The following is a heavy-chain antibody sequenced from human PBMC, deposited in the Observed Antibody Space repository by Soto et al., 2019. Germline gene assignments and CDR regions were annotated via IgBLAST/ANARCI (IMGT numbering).Heavy chain of an antibody. CDR1: GFTFSSHE. V-gene: IGHV3-48*03. CDR3: ARVLSYYDSSGYYHRGAFDI. CDR2: ISSSGSTI. J-gene: IGHJ3*02. D-gene: IGHD3-22*01. Sequence: PGWSLRLSCAASGFTFSSHEMNWVRQAPGKGLEWVSYISSSGSTIYYADSVKGRFTISRDNAKNSLYLQMNSLRAEDTAVYYCARVLSYYDSSGYYHRGAFDIWGQGTMVTVSS.